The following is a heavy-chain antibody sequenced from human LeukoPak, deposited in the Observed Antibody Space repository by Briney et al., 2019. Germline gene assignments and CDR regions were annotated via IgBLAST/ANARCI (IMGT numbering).Heavy chain of an antibody. CDR1: GFTFSSYE. V-gene: IGHV3-48*03. CDR2: ISSSGSTI. CDR3: ERRANYDFWSGYYVGC. Sequence: PGGSLRLFCAASGFTFSSYEMNWLRQAPGKGLEWVSYISSSGSTIYYADSVKGRFTISRDNAKNSLYLQMNSLRAEDTAVYYCERRANYDFWSGYYVGCWGEGTLVSVSS. D-gene: IGHD3-3*01. J-gene: IGHJ4*02.